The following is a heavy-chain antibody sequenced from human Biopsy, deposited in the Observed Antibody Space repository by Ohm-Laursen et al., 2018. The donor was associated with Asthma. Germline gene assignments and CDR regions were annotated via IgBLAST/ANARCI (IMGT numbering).Heavy chain of an antibody. J-gene: IGHJ4*02. D-gene: IGHD2-21*02. CDR2: VYYSGST. Sequence: SETLSLTCTVSGGSINNFYWSWIRQPPGKGLESIGHVYYSGSTSYNPSLKSRVTISIDASKNQFSLKLTSVTAADTAVYYCARGVDRVTGLLDHFDSWGQVTLVTVSS. CDR1: GGSINNFY. V-gene: IGHV4-59*01. CDR3: ARGVDRVTGLLDHFDS.